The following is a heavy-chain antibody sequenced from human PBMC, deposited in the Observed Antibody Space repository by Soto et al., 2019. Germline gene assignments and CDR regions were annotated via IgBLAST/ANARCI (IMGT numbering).Heavy chain of an antibody. Sequence: SETLSLTCTVSGGSISSGDYYWSWIRQPPGKGLEWIGYIYYSGSTYYNPSLKSRVTISVDTSKNQFSLKLSSVTAADTAVYYCAREYGSGSYLDYWGQGTLVTVSS. V-gene: IGHV4-30-4*01. CDR2: IYYSGST. CDR3: AREYGSGSYLDY. CDR1: GGSISSGDYY. J-gene: IGHJ4*02. D-gene: IGHD3-10*01.